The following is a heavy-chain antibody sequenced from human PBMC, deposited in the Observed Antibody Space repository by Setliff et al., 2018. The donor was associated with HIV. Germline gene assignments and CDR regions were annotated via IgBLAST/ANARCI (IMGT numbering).Heavy chain of an antibody. V-gene: IGHV4-38-2*01. CDR1: GYSISSGYY. D-gene: IGHD6-19*01. J-gene: IGHJ4*02. CDR2: IYHSGST. Sequence: NPSETLSLTCAVSGYSISSGYYWGWIRQPPGKGLEWIGTIYHSGSTYYNPSLKSRLTISVDTSKNQFSLKLNSVTAADTAVYYCARVRGSSGWYVFDYWGQGTLVTVSS. CDR3: ARVRGSSGWYVFDY.